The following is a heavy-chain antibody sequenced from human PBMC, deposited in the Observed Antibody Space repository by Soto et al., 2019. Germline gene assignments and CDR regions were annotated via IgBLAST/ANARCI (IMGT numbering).Heavy chain of an antibody. Sequence: GGSLRLSCAASGFTISSCAMGWVSKAQGKGLEWVSDIIDSGASTYYADSVKGRFTISRDNSKSTLYLQMNSLRAEDTALYYCAKGRSYYYYYGVDVWGQGTTVTVSS. CDR2: IIDSGAST. CDR3: AKGRSYYYYYGVDV. CDR1: GFTISSCA. J-gene: IGHJ6*02. V-gene: IGHV3-23*01.